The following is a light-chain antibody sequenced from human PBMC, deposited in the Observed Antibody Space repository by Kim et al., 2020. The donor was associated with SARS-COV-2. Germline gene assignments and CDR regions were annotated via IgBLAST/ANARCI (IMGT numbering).Light chain of an antibody. CDR1: TAGIVGVSE. CDR3: QSYDSNLSGWV. V-gene: IGLV1-40*01. Sequence: RFVITGTGRTAGIVGVSELHWHQQRPGTAPKLLICANSDRPSGVPDLFAGSKSDTSASLAITGLQVEEETDYYCQSYDSNLSGWVFGGGPQLTVL. J-gene: IGLJ3*02. CDR2: ANS.